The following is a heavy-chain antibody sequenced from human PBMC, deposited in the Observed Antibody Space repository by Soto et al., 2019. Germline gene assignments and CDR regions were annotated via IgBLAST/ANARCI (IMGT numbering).Heavy chain of an antibody. CDR1: GFTFSSYG. V-gene: IGHV3-33*01. CDR2: IWYDGSNK. J-gene: IGHJ5*02. Sequence: GGSLRLSCAASGFTFSSYGMHWVRQAPGKGLEWVAVIWYDGSNKYYADSVKGRFTISRDNSKNTLYLQMNSLRAEYTAVYYCARDRYSSRNWFDPWGQGTLVTVSS. CDR3: ARDRYSSRNWFDP. D-gene: IGHD6-13*01.